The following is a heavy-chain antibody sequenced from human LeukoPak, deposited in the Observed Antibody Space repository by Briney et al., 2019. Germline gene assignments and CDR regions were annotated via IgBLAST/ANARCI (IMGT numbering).Heavy chain of an antibody. CDR2: IYPDDSDT. D-gene: IGHD2-8*01. V-gene: IGHV5-51*01. CDR3: ARLAFCTNAVCFSNYHYSMDV. Sequence: GESLKISCKGSGCSFTSYWIGWVRQMPGKGLEWMGIIYPDDSDTKYSPSFQGQVTISADKSISTAYLQWSSLKASDTAMYYCARLAFCTNAVCFSNYHYSMDVWGRGTTVTVSS. J-gene: IGHJ6*03. CDR1: GCSFTSYW.